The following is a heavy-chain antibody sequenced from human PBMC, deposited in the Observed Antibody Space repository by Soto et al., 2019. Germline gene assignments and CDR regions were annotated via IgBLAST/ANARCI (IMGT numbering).Heavy chain of an antibody. CDR3: ARDRVVAAAGWYYYYYGMDV. V-gene: IGHV1-2*04. Sequence: ASVKVSCKASGYTFTGYYMHWVRQAPGQGLEWMGWINPNSGGTNYAQKFQGWVTMTRDTSISTAYMELSRLRSDDTAVYYCARDRVVAAAGWYYYYYGMDVWGQGTTVTVSS. CDR2: INPNSGGT. CDR1: GYTFTGYY. J-gene: IGHJ6*01. D-gene: IGHD6-13*01.